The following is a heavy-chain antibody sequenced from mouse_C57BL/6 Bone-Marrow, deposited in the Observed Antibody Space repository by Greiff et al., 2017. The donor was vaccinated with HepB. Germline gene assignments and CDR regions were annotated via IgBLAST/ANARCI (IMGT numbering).Heavy chain of an antibody. CDR1: GFTFSSYG. D-gene: IGHD1-1*01. CDR3: ARHTEYYYGSSPFAMDY. Sequence: EVQGVESGGDLVKPGGSLKLSCAASGFTFSSYGMSWVRQTPDKRLEWVATISSGGSYTYYPDSVKGRFTISRDNAKNTLYLQMSSLKSEDTAMYYCARHTEYYYGSSPFAMDYWGQGTSVTVSS. J-gene: IGHJ4*01. CDR2: ISSGGSYT. V-gene: IGHV5-6*01.